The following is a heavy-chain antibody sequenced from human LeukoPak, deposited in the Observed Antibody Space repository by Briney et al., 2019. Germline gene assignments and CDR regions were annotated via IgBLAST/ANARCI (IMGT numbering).Heavy chain of an antibody. D-gene: IGHD2-15*01. J-gene: IGHJ4*02. CDR1: GGSISSYY. Sequence: SETLSLTCTVSGGSISSYYWSWIRQPPGQGLEWIGYIYYSGSTNYNPSLKSRVTISVDTSKNQFSLKLSSVTAADTAVYYCARKTCSGGSCPFDYWGQGTLVTVSS. CDR2: IYYSGST. V-gene: IGHV4-59*01. CDR3: ARKTCSGGSCPFDY.